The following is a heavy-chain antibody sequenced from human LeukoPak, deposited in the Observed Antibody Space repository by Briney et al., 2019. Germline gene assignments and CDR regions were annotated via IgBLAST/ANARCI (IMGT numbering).Heavy chain of an antibody. Sequence: SETLSLTCTVSGGSISSYYRSWIRQPPGKGLEWIGYIYYSGSTNYNPSLKSRVTISVDTSKNQFSLKLSSVTAADTAVYYCARQNGGNPFDYWGQGTLVTVSS. V-gene: IGHV4-59*08. CDR1: GGSISSYY. J-gene: IGHJ4*02. CDR2: IYYSGST. D-gene: IGHD4-23*01. CDR3: ARQNGGNPFDY.